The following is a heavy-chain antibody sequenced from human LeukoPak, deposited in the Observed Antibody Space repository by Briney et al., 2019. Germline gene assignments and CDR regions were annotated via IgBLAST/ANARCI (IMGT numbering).Heavy chain of an antibody. Sequence: GGSLRLSCAASGFSFTTYAMSWVRQAPGKGLEWLSTVSDNGADTYYADSVKGRFTISRDNSRNTVYLQMNSLRAEDAAVYYCAKSHSVAQRGYYDYWGQGTLVTVSS. CDR3: AKSHSVAQRGYYDY. V-gene: IGHV3-23*01. J-gene: IGHJ4*02. D-gene: IGHD4-23*01. CDR2: VSDNGADT. CDR1: GFSFTTYA.